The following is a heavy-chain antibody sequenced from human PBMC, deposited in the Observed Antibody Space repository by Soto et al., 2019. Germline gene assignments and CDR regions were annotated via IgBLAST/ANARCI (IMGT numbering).Heavy chain of an antibody. V-gene: IGHV5-51*01. D-gene: IGHD2-15*01. J-gene: IGHJ6*02. CDR1: GYNFATYW. Sequence: GESLKISCKGSGYNFATYWIAWVRQLPGKGPEWMGIIYPGDSDTSYSPSFQGQVTISVDKSISTAYLQWNSLKASDTAVYYCARRGYGYGLDVWGQGTKVTVSS. CDR3: ARRGYGYGLDV. CDR2: IYPGDSDT.